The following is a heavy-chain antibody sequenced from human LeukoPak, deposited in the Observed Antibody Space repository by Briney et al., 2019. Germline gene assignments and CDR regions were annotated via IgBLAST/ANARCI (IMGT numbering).Heavy chain of an antibody. CDR1: GGTFSSYA. J-gene: IGHJ6*02. Sequence: SVTVSCKASGGTFSSYAISWVRQAPGQGLEWMGGIIPIFGTANYAQKFQGRVTITADESTSTAYMELSSLRSEDTAVYYCAREEGSTVRYSGSYYVNYYGMDVWGQGTTVTVSS. CDR3: AREEGSTVRYSGSYYVNYYGMDV. D-gene: IGHD1-26*01. CDR2: IIPIFGTA. V-gene: IGHV1-69*01.